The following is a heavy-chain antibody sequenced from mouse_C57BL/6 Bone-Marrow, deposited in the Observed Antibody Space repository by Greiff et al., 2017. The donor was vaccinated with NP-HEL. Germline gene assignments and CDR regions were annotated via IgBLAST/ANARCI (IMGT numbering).Heavy chain of an antibody. Sequence: QVHVKQSGPGLVQPSQSLSITCTVSGFPFTSYGVHWVRQSPGKGLEWLGVIWSGGSTDYNAAFISRLSISKDNSKSQVFFKMNSLQADDTAIYYCARGTAQVYYAMDYWGQGTSVTVSS. CDR1: GFPFTSYG. CDR2: IWSGGST. D-gene: IGHD3-2*02. CDR3: ARGTAQVYYAMDY. J-gene: IGHJ4*01. V-gene: IGHV2-2*01.